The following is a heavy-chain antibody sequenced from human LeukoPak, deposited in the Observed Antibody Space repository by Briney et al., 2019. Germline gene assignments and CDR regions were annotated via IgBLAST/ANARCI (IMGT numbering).Heavy chain of an antibody. D-gene: IGHD5-18*01. CDR1: GGSFSGYY. CDR2: INHSGST. V-gene: IGHV4-34*01. CDR3: ARAWGYSYVDY. Sequence: SETLSLTCAVYGGSFSGYYWSWIRQPPGKGLEWIGEINHSGSTNYNPSLKSRVTISVDTSKNQFSLKLSSVTAADTAVYYCARAWGYSYVDYWGQGTLVTVSS. J-gene: IGHJ4*02.